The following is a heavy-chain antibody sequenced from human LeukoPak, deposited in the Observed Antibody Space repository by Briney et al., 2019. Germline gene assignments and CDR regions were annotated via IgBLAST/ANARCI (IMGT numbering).Heavy chain of an antibody. V-gene: IGHV4-39*07. CDR2: IFYSGST. J-gene: IGHJ5*02. CDR3: ARERSLTNWFDP. CDR1: GVSISSSSYY. Sequence: PSETLSLTCTVSGVSISSSSYYWGWIRQPPGKGLEWIGSIFYSGSTYYNPSLKSRVTISVDTSKNQFSLKLSSVTAADTAVYYCARERSLTNWFDPWGQGTLVTVSS. D-gene: IGHD4/OR15-4a*01.